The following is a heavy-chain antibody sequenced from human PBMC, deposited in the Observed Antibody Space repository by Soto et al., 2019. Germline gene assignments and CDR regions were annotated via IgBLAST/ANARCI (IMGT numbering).Heavy chain of an antibody. D-gene: IGHD4-4*01. CDR3: AREAYSNYRNWFDP. Sequence: EVQLVESGGGLVQPGGSLRLSCAASGFTFSSYSMNWVRQAPGKGLEWVSYISSSSSTIYYADSVKGRFTISRDNAKNSLYLQMNSLRDEDTAVYYCAREAYSNYRNWFDPWGQGTLVTVSS. J-gene: IGHJ5*02. V-gene: IGHV3-48*02. CDR1: GFTFSSYS. CDR2: ISSSSSTI.